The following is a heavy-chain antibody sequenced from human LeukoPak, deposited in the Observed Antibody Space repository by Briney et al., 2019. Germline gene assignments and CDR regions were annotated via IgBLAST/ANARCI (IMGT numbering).Heavy chain of an antibody. CDR3: AGLVGRYSSGLYYYYFDY. V-gene: IGHV4-4*02. D-gene: IGHD3-22*01. Sequence: SGTLSLTCTVSGDSINSLDSWSWVRQPPGKGLEWIGEMYLSGTTHSNPSVKSRVTISIDKSKNQFFLNLSSVTAADTAVYYCAGLVGRYSSGLYYYYFDYWGQGTLVTVSS. J-gene: IGHJ4*02. CDR1: GDSINSLDS. CDR2: MYLSGTT.